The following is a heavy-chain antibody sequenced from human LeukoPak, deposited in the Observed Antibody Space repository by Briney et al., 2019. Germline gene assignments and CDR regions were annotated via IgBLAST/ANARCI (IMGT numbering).Heavy chain of an antibody. CDR2: FDPEDGET. Sequence: ASVKVSCKVSGYTLTELSMHWVRQAPGKGLEWMGGFDPEDGETIYAQKFRGRVTMTEDISTDTAYMELSSLRSEDTAVYYCATRYYDSSGYRLFDYWGQGTLVTVSS. CDR1: GYTLTELS. V-gene: IGHV1-24*01. J-gene: IGHJ4*02. D-gene: IGHD3-22*01. CDR3: ATRYYDSSGYRLFDY.